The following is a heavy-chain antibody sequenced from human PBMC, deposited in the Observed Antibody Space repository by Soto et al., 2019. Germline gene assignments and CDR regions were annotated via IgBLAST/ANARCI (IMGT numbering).Heavy chain of an antibody. CDR2: TSHDGTNQ. Sequence: QLQLVESGGGMVQSGRSLRLSCEGSGFTFSDYGMHWVRQAPGQGLEWVAATSHDGTNQFYVDSVKGRFTISRDNSKNPLYMPRNSLRAEDTAVYYCARETRSRGGTGTRVARVDVWGQGAPVTVAS. V-gene: IGHV3-30*03. CDR1: GFTFSDYG. J-gene: IGHJ6*02. CDR3: ARETRSRGGTGTRVARVDV. D-gene: IGHD1-1*01.